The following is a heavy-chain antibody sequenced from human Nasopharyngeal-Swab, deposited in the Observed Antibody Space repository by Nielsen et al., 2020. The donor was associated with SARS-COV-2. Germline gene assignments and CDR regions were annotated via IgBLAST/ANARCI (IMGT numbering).Heavy chain of an antibody. CDR3: ARAQPDSSGYFIGYYYYYMDV. J-gene: IGHJ6*03. CDR1: GYSISSGYY. D-gene: IGHD3-22*01. CDR2: IYHSGST. V-gene: IGHV4-38-2*02. Sequence: SETLSLTCTVSGYSISSGYYWGWIRQPPGKGLEWIGSIYHSGSTYYNPSLKSRVTISVDTSKNQFSLKLSSVTAADTAVYYCARAQPDSSGYFIGYYYYYMDVWGKGTTVTVSS.